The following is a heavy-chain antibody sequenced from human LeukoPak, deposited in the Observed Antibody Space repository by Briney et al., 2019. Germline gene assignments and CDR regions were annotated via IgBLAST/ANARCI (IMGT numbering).Heavy chain of an antibody. V-gene: IGHV3-23*01. CDR1: KFTFSNYG. CDR2: ISGSGGST. CDR3: ARGRFLEWFDAFDI. Sequence: GGSLRLSCTASKFTFSNYGMQWVRQAPGKGLEWVSAISGSGGSTYYADSVKGRFTISRDNSKNTLYLQMNSLRAEDTAVYYCARGRFLEWFDAFDIWGQGTMVTVSS. D-gene: IGHD3-3*01. J-gene: IGHJ3*02.